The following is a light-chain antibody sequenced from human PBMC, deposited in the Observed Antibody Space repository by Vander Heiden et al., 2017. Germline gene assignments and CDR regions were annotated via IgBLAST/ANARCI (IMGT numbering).Light chain of an antibody. CDR3: GTWDSSRSDGGIL. CDR2: DTN. J-gene: IGLJ2*01. V-gene: IGLV1-51*01. CDR1: TSDIRNNY. Sequence: SVLTQPPSVSAAPGPTVTIPCSGSTSDIRNNYVSWYQQLPGTAPRLLIYDTNKRPSGIPGRFSGSKSGTSATLGITGLQTEDEADYYCGTWDSSRSDGGILFGGGTKVTVL.